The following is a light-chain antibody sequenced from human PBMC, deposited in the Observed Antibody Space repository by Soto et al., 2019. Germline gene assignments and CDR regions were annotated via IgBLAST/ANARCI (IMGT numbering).Light chain of an antibody. CDR1: QTVGNN. Sequence: ENVLTQSPGTLSLSPGERATLSCRASQTVGNNLAWYQHRPGQAPRLLIYGASTRATGIPARFSGSGSGTEFTLIISSLQSEDSAVYYCQQYDHWPPWTFGQGTKVHIK. V-gene: IGKV3-15*01. CDR3: QQYDHWPPWT. J-gene: IGKJ1*01. CDR2: GAS.